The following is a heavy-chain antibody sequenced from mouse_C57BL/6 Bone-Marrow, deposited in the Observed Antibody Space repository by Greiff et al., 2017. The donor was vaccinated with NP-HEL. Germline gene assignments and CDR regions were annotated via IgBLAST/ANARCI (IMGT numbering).Heavy chain of an antibody. CDR3: AREGTPYYGSSYGYFDV. V-gene: IGHV1-59*01. CDR2: IDPSDSYT. D-gene: IGHD1-1*01. CDR1: GYTFTSYW. J-gene: IGHJ1*03. Sequence: QVQLQQPGAELVRPGTSVKLSCKASGYTFTSYWMPWVKQSPGQGLEWIGVIDPSDSYTNYNQKFKGKATLTVDTSSSTAYMQLSSLTSEDSAVYYCAREGTPYYGSSYGYFDVWGTGTTVTVSS.